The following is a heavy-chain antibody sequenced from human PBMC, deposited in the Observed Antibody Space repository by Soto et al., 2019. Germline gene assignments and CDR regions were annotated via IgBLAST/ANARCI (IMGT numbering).Heavy chain of an antibody. CDR2: ISSTTNYI. J-gene: IGHJ4*01. CDR1: GFTLTRYS. V-gene: IGHV3-21*06. CDR3: ARESEDLTSNFDY. Sequence: LRLSCAASGFTLTRYSMNWVRQAPGKGLEWVSSISSTTNYIYYGDSMKGRFTISRDNAKNSLYLEMNSLRAEDTAVYYCARESEDLTSNFDYWGQGTLVTVSS.